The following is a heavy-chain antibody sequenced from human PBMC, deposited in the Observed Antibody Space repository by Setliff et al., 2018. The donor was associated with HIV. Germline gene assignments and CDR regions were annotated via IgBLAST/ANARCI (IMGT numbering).Heavy chain of an antibody. CDR3: ARGNPLRWNAFAFDI. V-gene: IGHV4-59*11. Sequence: SETLSLTCTVSGGSISSHYWSWIRQPPGKGLEWIGYMFYNGRSNYNPSLKSRATISVDASKNRFSLKLRSVTAADTAVYYCARGNPLRWNAFAFDIWGQGIMVTVSS. D-gene: IGHD3-16*01. CDR1: GGSISSHY. CDR2: MFYNGRS. J-gene: IGHJ3*02.